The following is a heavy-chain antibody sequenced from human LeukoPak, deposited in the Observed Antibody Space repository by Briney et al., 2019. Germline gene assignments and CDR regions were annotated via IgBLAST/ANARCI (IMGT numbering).Heavy chain of an antibody. CDR1: GYSISSGYY. Sequence: PSETLSLTCTVSGYSISSGYYWGWIRQPPGKGLQWIGSIYHSGSTYYNPSLKSRVTISVDTSKNQVSLKLSSVTAADTAVFYCARMLVPDYFDNWGRGTLVTVSS. V-gene: IGHV4-38-2*02. J-gene: IGHJ4*02. CDR2: IYHSGST. D-gene: IGHD6-13*01. CDR3: ARMLVPDYFDN.